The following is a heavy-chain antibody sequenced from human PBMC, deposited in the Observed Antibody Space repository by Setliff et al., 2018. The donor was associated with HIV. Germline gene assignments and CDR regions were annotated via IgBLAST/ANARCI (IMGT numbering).Heavy chain of an antibody. Sequence: GSLRLSCAASGFTFSNAWMSWVRQAPGKGLEWVGRIKSKTDGGTTDYAAPVKGRFTISRDDSKNTLYLQMNSLKIEDTAIYYCAKAVRYGGYSYFYYGFDVWGQGTTVTVSS. CDR2: IKSKTDGGTT. J-gene: IGHJ6*02. CDR3: AKAVRYGGYSYFYYGFDV. V-gene: IGHV3-15*01. D-gene: IGHD2-2*03. CDR1: GFTFSNAW.